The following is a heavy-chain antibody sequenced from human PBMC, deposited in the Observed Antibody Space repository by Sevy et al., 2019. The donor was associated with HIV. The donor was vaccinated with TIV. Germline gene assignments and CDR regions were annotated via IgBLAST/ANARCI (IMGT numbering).Heavy chain of an antibody. CDR2: ISSSRSTI. D-gene: IGHD6-13*01. J-gene: IGHJ4*02. Sequence: GGSLRLSCAASGFTFSDYYMSWIRQAPGKGLEWVSYISSSRSTIYYADSVKGRFTIARDNAKNSLYLQMNSLRAEDTAVYYCARDGFASAAARFLYFDYWGQGTLVTVSS. CDR3: ARDGFASAAARFLYFDY. V-gene: IGHV3-11*01. CDR1: GFTFSDYY.